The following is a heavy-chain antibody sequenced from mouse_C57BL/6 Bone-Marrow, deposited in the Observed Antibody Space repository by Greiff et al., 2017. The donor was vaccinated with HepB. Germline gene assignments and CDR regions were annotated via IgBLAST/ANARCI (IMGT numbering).Heavy chain of an antibody. J-gene: IGHJ2*01. CDR3: ARFLDSHYVAY. CDR2: IDHSDSYT. D-gene: IGHD2-12*01. CDR1: GYTFTSYW. Sequence: QVQLKQPGAELVRPGTSVKLSCKASGYTFTSYWMHWVKQRPGQGLEWIGVIDHSDSYTNYNQKFKGKATLTVDTSSSTTYLQLSSLTSEDSAVYDCARFLDSHYVAYWGQGTTLTVSS. V-gene: IGHV1-59*01.